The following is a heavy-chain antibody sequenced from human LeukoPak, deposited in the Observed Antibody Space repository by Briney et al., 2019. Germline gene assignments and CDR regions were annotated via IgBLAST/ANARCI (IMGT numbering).Heavy chain of an antibody. D-gene: IGHD6-19*01. Sequence: AGGSLILSCAASGFTFNSYGMHWVRQAPGKGLEWVAVISYDGSNKYYADSVKGRFTISRDNSKNTLYLQMNSLRAEDTAVYYCAKELSGWYYFDYWGQGTLVTVSS. J-gene: IGHJ4*02. V-gene: IGHV3-30*18. CDR2: ISYDGSNK. CDR3: AKELSGWYYFDY. CDR1: GFTFNSYG.